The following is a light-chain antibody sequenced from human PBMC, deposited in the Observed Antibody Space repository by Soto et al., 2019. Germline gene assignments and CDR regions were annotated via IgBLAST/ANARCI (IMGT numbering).Light chain of an antibody. Sequence: TQMTQSPLSLSASVGEKIIITCRASRDVGSDVSWYQQKPGQAPKLVIYAASNLYTGVPSRFSGRRSGTEFTLTIRSLQPEDFATYYCQQSFSTPLFGGGTKVDIK. CDR1: RDVGSD. CDR2: AAS. J-gene: IGKJ4*01. CDR3: QQSFSTPL. V-gene: IGKV1-39*01.